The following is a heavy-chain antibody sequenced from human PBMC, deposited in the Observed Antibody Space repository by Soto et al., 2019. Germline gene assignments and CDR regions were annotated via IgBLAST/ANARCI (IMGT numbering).Heavy chain of an antibody. V-gene: IGHV3-30-3*01. CDR2: ISYDGSNK. J-gene: IGHJ5*02. CDR3: ASPYGDYLNWFDP. CDR1: GFTFSSYA. Sequence: GGSLRLSCAASGFTFSSYAMHWVRQAPGKGLEWVAVISYDGSNKYYADSVKGRFTISRDNSKNTLYLQMNSLRAEDTAVYYCASPYGDYLNWFDPWGQGTLVTVSS. D-gene: IGHD4-17*01.